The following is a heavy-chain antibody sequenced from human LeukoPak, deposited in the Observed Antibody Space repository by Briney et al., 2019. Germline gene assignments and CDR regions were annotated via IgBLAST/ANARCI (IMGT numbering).Heavy chain of an antibody. CDR3: ARIFDSSGYYHGNYFDY. J-gene: IGHJ4*02. D-gene: IGHD3-22*01. CDR1: GYSISSGYY. V-gene: IGHV4-38-2*02. CDR2: IYHSGST. Sequence: SETLSLTCTVSGYSISSGYYWGWIRQPPGKGLEWIGSIYHSGSTYYNPSLKSRVTISVDTSKDQFSLKLSSVTAADTAVYYCARIFDSSGYYHGNYFDYWGQGTLGTVSS.